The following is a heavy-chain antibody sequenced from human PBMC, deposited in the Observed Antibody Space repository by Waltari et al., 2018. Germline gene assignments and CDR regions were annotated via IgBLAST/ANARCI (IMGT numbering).Heavy chain of an antibody. V-gene: IGHV3-49*04. CDR1: GFNFGDDA. CDR2: IRSKTYGGAP. Sequence: EVQLAESGGGLVEPGRSLRLSCTASGFNFGDDAMTWVRQVPGKGLEWVGFIRSKTYGGAPEYAASVKGRFTISRDDSKSVAYLQMNSLRTEDTALYYCTRADGMTDLDYWGQGALVTVSS. J-gene: IGHJ4*02. CDR3: TRADGMTDLDY.